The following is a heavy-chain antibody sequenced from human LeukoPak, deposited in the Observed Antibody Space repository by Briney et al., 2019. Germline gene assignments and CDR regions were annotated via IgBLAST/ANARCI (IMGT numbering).Heavy chain of an antibody. CDR1: GYSFTCYW. CDR2: IYPGDSDT. V-gene: IGHV5-51*01. D-gene: IGHD2-2*01. Sequence: GESLKISWKGSGYSFTCYWIGWVRPMPGKGLGWRGIIYPGDSDTRYSPCFQGQVTIAAVKSISTAYLQWSSLKASDTAKYYCARPRYCRSTRCPGYFDYLGQGTLVTVFS. CDR3: ARPRYCRSTRCPGYFDY. J-gene: IGHJ4*02.